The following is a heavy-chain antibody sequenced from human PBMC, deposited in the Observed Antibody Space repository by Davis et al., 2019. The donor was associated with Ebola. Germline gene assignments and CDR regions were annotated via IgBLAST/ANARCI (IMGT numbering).Heavy chain of an antibody. V-gene: IGHV1-46*01. CDR2: INPSGGST. D-gene: IGHD1-26*01. Sequence: ASVKVSCKASGYTFTSYYMHWVRQAPGQGLEWMGNINPSGGSTSYAQKFQGRVTMTRDTSTSTVYMELSSLRSEDTAVYYCARGFTTDYYYYGMDVWGQGTTVTVSS. CDR3: ARGFTTDYYYYGMDV. CDR1: GYTFTSYY. J-gene: IGHJ6*02.